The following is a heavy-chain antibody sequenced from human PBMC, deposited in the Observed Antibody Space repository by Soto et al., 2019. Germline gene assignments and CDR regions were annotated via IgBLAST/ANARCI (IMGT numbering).Heavy chain of an antibody. Sequence: GGSLRQSCAASECTFSTYWMDWVRQAPGKGLEWVARIDTTGSTTTYAGSVQGRFTISRDNAKNTLYLQMHSVRDEDTAVYYCASVSAAQYYYGMDAWGQGTTVTVSS. CDR3: ASVSAAQYYYGMDA. D-gene: IGHD4-4*01. CDR1: ECTFSTYW. V-gene: IGHV3-74*01. CDR2: IDTTGSTT. J-gene: IGHJ6*02.